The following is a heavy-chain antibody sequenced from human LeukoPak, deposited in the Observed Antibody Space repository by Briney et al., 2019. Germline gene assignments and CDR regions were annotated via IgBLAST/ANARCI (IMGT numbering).Heavy chain of an antibody. D-gene: IGHD3-22*01. CDR2: IVVGSGNT. Sequence: SVKVSCKASGFTFTSSAVQWVRQARGQRLEWIGWIVVGSGNTNYAQKFRERVTITGDMSTSTAYMELSSLRSEDTAVYYCAALLSSGYYYGAFDIWGQGTMVTVSS. J-gene: IGHJ3*02. CDR3: AALLSSGYYYGAFDI. CDR1: GFTFTSSA. V-gene: IGHV1-58*01.